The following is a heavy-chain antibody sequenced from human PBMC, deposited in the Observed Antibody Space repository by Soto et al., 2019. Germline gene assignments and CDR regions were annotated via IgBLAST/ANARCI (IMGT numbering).Heavy chain of an antibody. D-gene: IGHD6-19*01. Sequence: PGGSLRLSCVASGFFLRDFGMHWVRQAPGKGLEWVSAISGSGGSTYYADSVKGRFTISRDNSKNTLYLQMNSLRAEDTAVYYCAKLAAVGSGPGWFDPWGQGTLVTVSS. CDR1: GFFLRDFG. V-gene: IGHV3-23*01. CDR3: AKLAAVGSGPGWFDP. J-gene: IGHJ5*02. CDR2: ISGSGGST.